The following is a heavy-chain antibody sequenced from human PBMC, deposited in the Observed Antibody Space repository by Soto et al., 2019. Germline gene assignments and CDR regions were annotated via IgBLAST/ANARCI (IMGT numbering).Heavy chain of an antibody. V-gene: IGHV4-31*03. D-gene: IGHD1-1*01. CDR1: GGSISSGGYY. Sequence: SETLSLTCTVSGGSISSGGYYWSWIRQHPGKGLEWIGYIYYSGSTYYNPSLKSRVTISVDTSKNQLSLKLSSVTAADTAVYYCARDLRELEPVTHYNYGMDVWGQGTTVTVSS. CDR3: ARDLRELEPVTHYNYGMDV. CDR2: IYYSGST. J-gene: IGHJ6*02.